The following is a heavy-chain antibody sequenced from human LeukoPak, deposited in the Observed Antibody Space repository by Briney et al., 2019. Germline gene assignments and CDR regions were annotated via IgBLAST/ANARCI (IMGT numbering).Heavy chain of an antibody. V-gene: IGHV4-38-2*02. Sequence: PSETLSLTCTVSGYSISSGYYWGWIRQPPGKGLEWIGSIYHSGSTYHNPSLKSRVTISVDTSKNQFSLKLSSVTAADTAVYYCARDLRGDYWGQGTLVAVSS. CDR2: IYHSGST. CDR1: GYSISSGYY. CDR3: ARDLRGDY. J-gene: IGHJ4*02.